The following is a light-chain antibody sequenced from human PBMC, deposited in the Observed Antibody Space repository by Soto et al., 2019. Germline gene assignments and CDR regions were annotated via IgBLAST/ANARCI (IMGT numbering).Light chain of an antibody. V-gene: IGKV3-20*01. J-gene: IGKJ1*01. CDR1: QFLSSY. CDR3: QQYGSSPWT. CDR2: DST. Sequence: EVVLTQSPVTLSLSPGERASLSCRASQFLSSYLASYQQIPGQPPRLLIYDSTSRATGIPDRFSGSGSGTDFTLTISRLEPEDFAVYYCQQYGSSPWTFGQGTKVDI.